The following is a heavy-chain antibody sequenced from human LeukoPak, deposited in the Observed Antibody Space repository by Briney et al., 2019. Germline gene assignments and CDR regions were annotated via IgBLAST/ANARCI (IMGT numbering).Heavy chain of an antibody. V-gene: IGHV3-48*03. Sequence: GGSLRLSCAASGFTFSSYEMNWVRQAPGKGLEWISYIGSSGSIIYYADSVKGRFTISRDNAKNSLYLQMNNLGAEDTAVYYCARRGLASYYMDVWGKGTTVTVSS. CDR1: GFTFSSYE. CDR2: IGSSGSII. CDR3: ARRGLASYYMDV. J-gene: IGHJ6*03.